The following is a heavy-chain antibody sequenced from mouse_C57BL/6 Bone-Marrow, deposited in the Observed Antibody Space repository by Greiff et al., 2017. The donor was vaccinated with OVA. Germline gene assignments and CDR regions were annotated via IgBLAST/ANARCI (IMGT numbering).Heavy chain of an antibody. Sequence: VQLQPPGAELVRPGSSVKLSCKASGYTFTSYWMHWVKQRPIQGLEWIGNIDPSDSETHYNQKFKDKATLTVDKSSSTAYMQLSSLTSEDSAVYYCARRSIYYGNYYAMDYWGQGTSVTVSS. CDR2: IDPSDSET. J-gene: IGHJ4*01. D-gene: IGHD2-1*01. CDR3: ARRSIYYGNYYAMDY. V-gene: IGHV1-52*01. CDR1: GYTFTSYW.